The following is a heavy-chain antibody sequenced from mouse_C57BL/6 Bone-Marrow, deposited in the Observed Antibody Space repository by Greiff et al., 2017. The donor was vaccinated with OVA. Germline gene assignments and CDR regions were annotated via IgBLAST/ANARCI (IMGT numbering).Heavy chain of an antibody. J-gene: IGHJ2*01. V-gene: IGHV5-6*01. Sequence: EVQLVQSGGDLVKPGGSLKLSCAASGFTFSSYGMSWVRQTPDKSLEWVATISSGGSYTYYPDSVQGRVTISRDTAYNTPYLQMSSLTSEATAMYYCARVSRILGYFDYGGQGTTLTVSA. CDR2: ISSGGSYT. CDR3: ARVSRILGYFDY. CDR1: GFTFSSYG.